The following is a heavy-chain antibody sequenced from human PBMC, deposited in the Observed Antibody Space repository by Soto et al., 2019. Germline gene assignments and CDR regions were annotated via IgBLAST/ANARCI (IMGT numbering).Heavy chain of an antibody. V-gene: IGHV4-59*01. J-gene: IGHJ6*02. CDR1: GGSISSYY. Sequence: SDTLSLTCTVSGGSISSYYWSWIRQPPGKGLEWIGYIYYSGSTNYNPSLKSRVTISVDTSKNQFSLKLSSVTAADTAVYYCARDYTAMGMDYYYGMDVWGQGTTVTVSS. CDR2: IYYSGST. CDR3: ARDYTAMGMDYYYGMDV. D-gene: IGHD5-18*01.